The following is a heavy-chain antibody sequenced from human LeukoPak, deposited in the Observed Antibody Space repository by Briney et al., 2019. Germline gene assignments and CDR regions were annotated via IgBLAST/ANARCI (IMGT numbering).Heavy chain of an antibody. D-gene: IGHD2-2*01. Sequence: ASVKVSCKASGYTFTGYYMHWVRQAPGQGLEWMGWIKPNNGDTTYAQKFQGRVTMTRDTSISTAYMELSRLRSDDTAVYYCAREGIVVVPAALNYYYYYMDVWGRGTTVTVSS. CDR2: IKPNNGDT. J-gene: IGHJ6*03. CDR3: AREGIVVVPAALNYYYYYMDV. CDR1: GYTFTGYY. V-gene: IGHV1-2*02.